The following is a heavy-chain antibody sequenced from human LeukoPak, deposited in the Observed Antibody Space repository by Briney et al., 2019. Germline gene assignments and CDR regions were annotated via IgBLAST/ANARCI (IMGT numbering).Heavy chain of an antibody. CDR2: IYVNGGTT. V-gene: IGHV3-23*01. CDR1: GSTVRSHA. Sequence: GGSLRLACVVSGSTVRSHAMSWVRQAPEKGLEFVSGIYVNGGTTYYADSVKGRFSISRDNSKNTLYLQMDSLRGEDTAVYYCAKDFRIGYSAHFDYWGQGALVTVSS. CDR3: AKDFRIGYSAHFDY. J-gene: IGHJ4*02. D-gene: IGHD2-21*01.